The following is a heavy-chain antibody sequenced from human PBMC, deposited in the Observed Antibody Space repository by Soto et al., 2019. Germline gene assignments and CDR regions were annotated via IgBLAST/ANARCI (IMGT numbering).Heavy chain of an antibody. CDR3: ARGRYSGFDYTAFDY. J-gene: IGHJ4*02. D-gene: IGHD5-12*01. CDR1: GFIFSNYA. Sequence: EVQLLESGGGLVQPGGSLRLSCAASGFIFSNYAMNWVRQTPGKGLEWVSLISRFGGSTYYTDSVRVRFSTSRDNSKSTIFLQPTSLRAEDTGLYYGARGRYSGFDYTAFDYWGQGALVTVSP. V-gene: IGHV3-23*01. CDR2: ISRFGGST.